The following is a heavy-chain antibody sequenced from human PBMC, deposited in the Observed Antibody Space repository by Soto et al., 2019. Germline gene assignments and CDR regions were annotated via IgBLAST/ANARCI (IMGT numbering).Heavy chain of an antibody. V-gene: IGHV3-7*01. J-gene: IGHJ4*02. CDR1: GFNFRDYW. CDR3: ARIGYSSSSNDY. CDR2: IKQDGSVK. D-gene: IGHD2-2*03. Sequence: GGSLRLSCAASGFNFRDYWMTWVRQAPGKGLEWVANIKQDGSVKYYVDSVKGRFTISRDNAKNSVYLQMNSLRIEDSAVYYCARIGYSSSSNDYWGQGTLFTVSS.